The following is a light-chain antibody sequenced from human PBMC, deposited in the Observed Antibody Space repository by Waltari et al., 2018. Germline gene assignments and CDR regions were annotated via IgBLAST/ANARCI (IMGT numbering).Light chain of an antibody. J-gene: IGKJ1*01. CDR2: AGY. Sequence: VLTQSPGTLSLSPGERATLSCRASQSISKYLVWYQQRPGHAPRHLIYAGYTRAAGIPNRFSGGVYGTDFTLTSSRLEPEYFAMYYCQNHERLPATFGQGTKVEFK. CDR1: QSISKY. CDR3: QNHERLPAT. V-gene: IGKV3-20*01.